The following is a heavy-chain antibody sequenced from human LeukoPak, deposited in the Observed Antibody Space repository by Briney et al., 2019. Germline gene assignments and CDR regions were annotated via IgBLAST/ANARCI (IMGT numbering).Heavy chain of an antibody. CDR2: ISAYNGNT. V-gene: IGHV1-18*01. Sequence: ASVKVSCKASGYTFTSYGISWVRQAPGQGLEWMGWISAYNGNTNYAQKLQGRVTMTTDTSTSTAYMELRSLRSDDTAVYYCARDPGDLHDFWSGYYRNYYYYGMDVWGQGTTVTVSS. D-gene: IGHD3-3*01. CDR1: GYTFTSYG. J-gene: IGHJ6*02. CDR3: ARDPGDLHDFWSGYYRNYYYYGMDV.